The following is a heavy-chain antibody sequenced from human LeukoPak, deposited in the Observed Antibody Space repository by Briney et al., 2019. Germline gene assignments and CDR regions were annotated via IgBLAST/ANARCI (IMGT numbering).Heavy chain of an antibody. CDR3: APQLGRLTDY. CDR2: INPNSGGT. D-gene: IGHD7-27*01. Sequence: GASVKVSFTASGYTFTAYNMDWVRQAPGQGLEWMGWINPNSGGTNYAQKFQGRVTMTRDTTVSTAYMELSRLRSDDTAVYYCAPQLGRLTDYWGQGTLVTVSS. CDR1: GYTFTAYN. V-gene: IGHV1-2*02. J-gene: IGHJ4*02.